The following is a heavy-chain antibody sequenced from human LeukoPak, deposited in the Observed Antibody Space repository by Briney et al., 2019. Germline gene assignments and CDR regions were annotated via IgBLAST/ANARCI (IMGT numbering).Heavy chain of an antibody. V-gene: IGHV3-21*01. J-gene: IGHJ3*02. D-gene: IGHD4-11*01. CDR3: ARDQALSTVTSEYYHDAFDI. Sequence: PGGSLRLSCAASGFTFSSYAMNWVRQAPGKGLERVSSISSSISYIYYADSVKGRFTISRDNAKNSLYLQMNSLRAEDTAVYYCARDQALSTVTSEYYHDAFDIWGQGTMVTVSS. CDR2: ISSSISYI. CDR1: GFTFSSYA.